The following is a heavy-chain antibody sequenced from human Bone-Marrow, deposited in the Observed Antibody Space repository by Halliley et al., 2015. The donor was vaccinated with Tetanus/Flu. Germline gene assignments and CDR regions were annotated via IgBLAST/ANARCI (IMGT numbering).Heavy chain of an antibody. D-gene: IGHD2-8*01. CDR3: ASGLGYFTNGVCYAPMDV. V-gene: IGHV3-74*01. J-gene: IGHJ6*02. CDR2: NSDGSST. Sequence: NSDGSSTSSADSVKGRFTISRDNAKNTLYLQMNSLRAEDTAVYYCASGLGYFTNGVCYAPMDVWGQGTTVTVSS.